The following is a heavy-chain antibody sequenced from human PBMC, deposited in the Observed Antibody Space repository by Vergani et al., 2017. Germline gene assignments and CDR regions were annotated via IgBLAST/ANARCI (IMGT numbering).Heavy chain of an antibody. J-gene: IGHJ4*02. CDR2: ISYDGSNK. CDR1: GFTFSSYA. Sequence: QVQLVESGGGVVQPGRSLRLSCAASGFTFSSYAMHWVRQAPGKGLEWVAVISYDGSNKYYADSVKGRFTISRDNSKNTLYLQMNSLRAEDTAVYYCAGEPSVYSSSWTPFDYWGQGTLVTVSS. D-gene: IGHD6-13*01. V-gene: IGHV3-30-3*01. CDR3: AGEPSVYSSSWTPFDY.